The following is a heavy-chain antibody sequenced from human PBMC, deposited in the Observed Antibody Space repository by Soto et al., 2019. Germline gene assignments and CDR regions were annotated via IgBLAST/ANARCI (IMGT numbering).Heavy chain of an antibody. D-gene: IGHD1-20*01. CDR3: AGSGGAVTGTGRGGYFDY. CDR2: IIPIFGTA. CDR1: GGTFSSYA. Sequence: QVQLVQSGAEVKKPGSSVKVSCKASGGTFSSYAISWVRQAPGQGLEWMGGIIPIFGTANYAQKFQGRVTITADKSTSTAYMELSSLRSEDTAVYYCAGSGGAVTGTGRGGYFDYWGQGTLVTVSS. J-gene: IGHJ4*02. V-gene: IGHV1-69*06.